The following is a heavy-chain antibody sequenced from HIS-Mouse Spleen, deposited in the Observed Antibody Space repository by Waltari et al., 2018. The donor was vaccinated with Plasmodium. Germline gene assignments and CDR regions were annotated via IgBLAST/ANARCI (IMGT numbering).Heavy chain of an antibody. J-gene: IGHJ2*01. V-gene: IGHV4-34*01. D-gene: IGHD3-10*01. CDR1: GGSFSGYY. Sequence: QVQLQQWGAGLLKPSETLSLTCAVYGGSFSGYYWSWIRQPPGKGLEWIGEINHSGSTNYNPSLKSRFTISADTSKNQFSLKLSSVTAADTAVYYCARGRVLGTSSGYFDLWGRGTLVTVSS. CDR2: INHSGST. CDR3: ARGRVLGTSSGYFDL.